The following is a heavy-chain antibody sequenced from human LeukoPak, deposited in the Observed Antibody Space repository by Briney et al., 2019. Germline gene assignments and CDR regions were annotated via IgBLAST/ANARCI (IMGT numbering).Heavy chain of an antibody. CDR1: GFTFSSYA. V-gene: IGHV3-30*03. D-gene: IGHD4-17*01. CDR3: AREGPTVTTYSSLDC. J-gene: IGHJ4*02. Sequence: GGSLRLSCAASGFTFSSYAIHWVRQAPGKGLEWVAVISYDGSNKYYADSVKGRFTISRDNSKNTLYLQMNSLRAEDTALYYCAREGPTVTTYSSLDCWGQGTLVTVSS. CDR2: ISYDGSNK.